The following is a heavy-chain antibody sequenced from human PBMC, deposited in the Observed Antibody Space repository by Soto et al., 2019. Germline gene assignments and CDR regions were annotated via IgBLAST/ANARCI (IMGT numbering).Heavy chain of an antibody. D-gene: IGHD6-13*01. J-gene: IGHJ4*02. CDR3: ARSRSSSWPRGY. Sequence: SEALSLTCTVSVGSVNSGSYYWSWIRQPPGKGLEWIGYIYYSGSTNYNPSLKSRVTISVDTSKNQFSLKLTSVTAADTAVYYCARSRSSSWPRGYWGQGTLVTVS. CDR1: VGSVNSGSYY. V-gene: IGHV4-61*01. CDR2: IYYSGST.